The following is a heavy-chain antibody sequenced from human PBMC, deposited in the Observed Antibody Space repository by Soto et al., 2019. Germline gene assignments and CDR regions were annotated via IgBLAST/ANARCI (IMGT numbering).Heavy chain of an antibody. CDR2: IDPSDSYT. V-gene: IGHV5-10-1*01. CDR1: GYSFTSYW. J-gene: IGHJ6*02. CDR3: ARPLDGDYVGYYYGMDV. Sequence: PGESLKISCKGSGYSFTSYWISWVRQMPGKGLEWMGRIDPSDSYTNYSPSFQGHVTISADKSISTAYLQWSSLKASDTAMYYCARPLDGDYVGYYYGMDVWGQGTTVTVSS. D-gene: IGHD4-17*01.